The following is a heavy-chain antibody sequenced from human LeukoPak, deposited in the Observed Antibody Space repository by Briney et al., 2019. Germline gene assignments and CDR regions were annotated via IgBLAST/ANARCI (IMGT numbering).Heavy chain of an antibody. D-gene: IGHD5-24*01. CDR3: ARGYSRDGYNDFDY. CDR1: GYTFTSYD. CDR2: MNPNSGNT. Sequence: ASVKVSCKASGYTFTSYDINWVRQAPGQGLEWMGWMNPNSGNTGYAQKFQGRVTMTRNTSISTAYMELSSLRSEDTAVYYCARGYSRDGYNDFDYWGQGTLVTVSS. V-gene: IGHV1-8*01. J-gene: IGHJ4*02.